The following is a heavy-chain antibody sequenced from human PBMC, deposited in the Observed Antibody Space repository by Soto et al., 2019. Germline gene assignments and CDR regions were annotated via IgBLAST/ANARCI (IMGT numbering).Heavy chain of an antibody. J-gene: IGHJ4*02. CDR1: GYTFTSYG. CDR3: ARDGKENGGVTPFRY. Sequence: GASVKVSCKASGYTFTSYGISWVRQAPGQGLEWMGWISAYNGNTNYAQKLQGRVTMTTDTSTSTAYMELRSLRSDDTAVYYCARDGKENGGVTPFRYWGQGTLVTVSS. CDR2: ISAYNGNT. D-gene: IGHD2-8*01. V-gene: IGHV1-18*04.